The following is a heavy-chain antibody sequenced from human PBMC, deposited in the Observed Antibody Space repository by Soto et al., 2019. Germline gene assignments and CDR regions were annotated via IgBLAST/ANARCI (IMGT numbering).Heavy chain of an antibody. V-gene: IGHV1-69*08. Sequence: QVQLVQSGAEVKKPGSSVKVSCKASGGTFSTSTFTWVRQAPGQGLEWMGRTIPILDVADYAQDFQGRVTVTADKATSTASMELSSLTSKDTAVYYWARDSPIGSTYSGYDAIDSWGQGTLVTVSS. D-gene: IGHD5-12*01. CDR1: GGTFSTST. CDR3: ARDSPIGSTYSGYDAIDS. J-gene: IGHJ4*02. CDR2: TIPILDVA.